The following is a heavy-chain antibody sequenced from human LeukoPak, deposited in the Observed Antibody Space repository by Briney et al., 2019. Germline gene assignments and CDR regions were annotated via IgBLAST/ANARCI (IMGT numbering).Heavy chain of an antibody. J-gene: IGHJ6*03. Sequence: GRSLRLSCAASGFTFSSYGMHWVSQAPGKGLEWVAVISYDGSNKYYADSVKGRFTISRDNSKNTLYLQMNSLRAEDTAVYYCAKDSSSSDYYYYMDVWGKGTTVTVSS. CDR3: AKDSSSSDYYYYMDV. CDR1: GFTFSSYG. CDR2: ISYDGSNK. V-gene: IGHV3-30*18. D-gene: IGHD6-6*01.